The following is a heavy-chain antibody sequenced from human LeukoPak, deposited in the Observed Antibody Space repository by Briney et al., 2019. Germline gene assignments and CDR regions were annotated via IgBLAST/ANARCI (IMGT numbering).Heavy chain of an antibody. J-gene: IGHJ4*02. Sequence: PGGSLRLSCAASGFTFSSHWMSWVRQAPGKWLEWVANIKQDGSEKYYVDSVKGRFTISRDNAKNSLYLQMNSLRAEDTAVYYCARPASWGLLPEKYLDCWGQGTLVTVSS. V-gene: IGHV3-7*01. CDR2: IKQDGSEK. D-gene: IGHD1-26*01. CDR3: ARPASWGLLPEKYLDC. CDR1: GFTFSSHW.